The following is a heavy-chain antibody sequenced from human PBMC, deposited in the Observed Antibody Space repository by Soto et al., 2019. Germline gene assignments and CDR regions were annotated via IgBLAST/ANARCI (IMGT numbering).Heavy chain of an antibody. D-gene: IGHD5-12*01. Sequence: EVQLVESGGGLVQPGGSLKLSCAASGFTFSGSAMHWVRQASGKGLEWVGRIRSKANSYATAYAASVKGRFTISRDDSKNTAYLQMNSLKTEDTAVYYCTRQGYLLATLYGGGMDVWGQGTTVTVSS. J-gene: IGHJ6*02. CDR3: TRQGYLLATLYGGGMDV. CDR1: GFTFSGSA. V-gene: IGHV3-73*02. CDR2: IRSKANSYAT.